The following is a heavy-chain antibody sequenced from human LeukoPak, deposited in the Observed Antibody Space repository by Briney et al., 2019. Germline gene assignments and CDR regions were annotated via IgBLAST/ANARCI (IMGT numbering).Heavy chain of an antibody. CDR1: GFTFSNYA. D-gene: IGHD1-26*01. CDR2: ISGSGGST. CDR3: AKVRAGRVGSYGAFDI. Sequence: GGSLRLSCAASGFTFSNYAMSWVRQAPGKGLEWVSAISGSGGSTYYADSVKGRFTISRDNSKNTLYLQMNSLRAEDTAVYYCAKVRAGRVGSYGAFDIWGQGTMVTVSS. J-gene: IGHJ3*02. V-gene: IGHV3-23*01.